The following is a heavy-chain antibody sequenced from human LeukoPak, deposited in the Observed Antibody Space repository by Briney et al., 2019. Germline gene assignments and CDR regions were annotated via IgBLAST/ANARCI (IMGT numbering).Heavy chain of an antibody. Sequence: PGGSLRLSCVASGFPFNKFAMTWVRQVPGKGLEWVAIIGYGGVSIYYADSVKGRFTISRDDSNNTLSLQMNNLRAEDTSIYYCVKSWGWTRPYYNYMQVWGKGTTVTVSS. J-gene: IGHJ6*03. CDR2: IGYGGVSI. CDR3: VKSWGWTRPYYNYMQV. D-gene: IGHD3/OR15-3a*01. CDR1: GFPFNKFA. V-gene: IGHV3-23*01.